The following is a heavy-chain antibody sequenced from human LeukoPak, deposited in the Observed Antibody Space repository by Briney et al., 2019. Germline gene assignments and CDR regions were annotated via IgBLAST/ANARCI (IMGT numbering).Heavy chain of an antibody. CDR3: ARDLWAGVTFFFDY. V-gene: IGHV1-18*01. CDR2: INTHNGDT. D-gene: IGHD3-10*01. Sequence: ASVKVSCKASGYTFASFGITWVRQAPGQGLEWMGWINTHNGDTNYAQKLQGRVTMTTDTSTSTAYMELSRLRSDDTAVYYCARDLWAGVTFFFDYWGQGTLVTVSS. CDR1: GYTFASFG. J-gene: IGHJ4*02.